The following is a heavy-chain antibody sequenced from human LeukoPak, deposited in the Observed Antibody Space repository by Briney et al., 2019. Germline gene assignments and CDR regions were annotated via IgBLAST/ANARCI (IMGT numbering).Heavy chain of an antibody. CDR1: GFTFSGYD. CDR2: ISSSGSTV. Sequence: PGGSLRLSCVASGFTFSGYDMSWIRQAPGKGLEWVSYISSSGSTVYYADSVKGRFTISRDNAKNSLYLQMNSLRAEDTAVYYCARDDYGDPTFDYWGQGTLVTVSS. J-gene: IGHJ4*02. D-gene: IGHD4-17*01. V-gene: IGHV3-11*04. CDR3: ARDDYGDPTFDY.